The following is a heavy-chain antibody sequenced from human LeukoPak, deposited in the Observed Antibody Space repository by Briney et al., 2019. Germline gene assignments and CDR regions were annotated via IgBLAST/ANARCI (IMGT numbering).Heavy chain of an antibody. CDR1: GFTFSSYD. D-gene: IGHD2-2*01. V-gene: IGHV3-13*01. Sequence: GESLRLSCAASGFTFSSYDMHWVRQATGKGLEWVSAIGTAGDTYYPGSVKGRFTISRENARNSLYLQMNSLRAGDTAVYYCARVYQGGAFDIWGQGTMVTVSS. CDR2: IGTAGDT. J-gene: IGHJ3*02. CDR3: ARVYQGGAFDI.